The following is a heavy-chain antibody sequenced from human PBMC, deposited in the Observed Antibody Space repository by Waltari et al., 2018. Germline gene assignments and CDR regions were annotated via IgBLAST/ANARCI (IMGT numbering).Heavy chain of an antibody. V-gene: IGHV3-9*01. CDR1: GFTFDDYA. Sequence: EVQLVESGGGLVQPGRSLRLSCAASGFTFDDYAMHWVRQAPGKGLDWVSGIRWNIGSIGYADSVKGRVTIARDNAKNSLYLQMNSLRAEDTALYYCAKDKGEDGNEGFDPWGQGILVTVSS. J-gene: IGHJ5*02. CDR3: AKDKGEDGNEGFDP. CDR2: IRWNIGSI. D-gene: IGHD3-16*01.